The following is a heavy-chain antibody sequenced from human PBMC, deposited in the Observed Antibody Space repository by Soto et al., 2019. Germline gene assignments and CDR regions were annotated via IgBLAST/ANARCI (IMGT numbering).Heavy chain of an antibody. CDR3: TTAFEGSGSYAGAFDI. V-gene: IGHV3-15*07. D-gene: IGHD3-10*01. Sequence: GGSLRLSCAASGFTFSNAWINWVRQAPGKGLEWVGRIKSKTDGGTTDYAAPVKGRFTISRDDSKNTLYLQMNSLKTEDTAVYYCTTAFEGSGSYAGAFDIWGQGTMVTVSS. CDR2: IKSKTDGGTT. CDR1: GFTFSNAW. J-gene: IGHJ3*02.